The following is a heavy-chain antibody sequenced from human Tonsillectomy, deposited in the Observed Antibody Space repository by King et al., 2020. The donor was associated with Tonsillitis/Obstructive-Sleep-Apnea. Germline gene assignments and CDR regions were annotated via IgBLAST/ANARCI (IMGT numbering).Heavy chain of an antibody. J-gene: IGHJ5*02. Sequence: VQLVESGGGLVQPGGSLRLSCAASGFTFSSYAMSWVRQAPGKGLEWVSAISGSGGSTYYADSVKGRFTISRDNSKNTLYLQMNSLRAEDTAVYYCAKLLSRAGSQLLSSARFDPWGQGTLVTVSS. CDR2: ISGSGGST. CDR3: AKLLSRAGSQLLSSARFDP. V-gene: IGHV3-23*04. D-gene: IGHD2-2*01. CDR1: GFTFSSYA.